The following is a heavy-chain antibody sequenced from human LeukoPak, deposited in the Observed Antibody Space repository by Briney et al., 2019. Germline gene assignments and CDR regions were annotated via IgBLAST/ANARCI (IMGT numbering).Heavy chain of an antibody. CDR2: IRSKAYGGTT. Sequence: PGGSLRLSCAASGFTFGDYAMSWVRRAPGKGLEWVGFIRSKAYGGTTEYAASVKGRFTFSRDDSKSIAYLQMNSLKTEDTAVYYCGRTDYYYYYYMDVWGKGTTVTVSS. V-gene: IGHV3-49*04. CDR1: GFTFGDYA. CDR3: GRTDYYYYYYMDV. J-gene: IGHJ6*03.